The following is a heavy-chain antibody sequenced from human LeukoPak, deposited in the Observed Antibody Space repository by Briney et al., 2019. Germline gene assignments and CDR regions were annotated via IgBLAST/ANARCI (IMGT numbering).Heavy chain of an antibody. J-gene: IGHJ5*02. V-gene: IGHV4-59*01. D-gene: IGHD2-15*01. CDR3: ARCPYAAPVETP. CDR2: VFYNGDT. CDR1: GGSIGTFY. Sequence: SETLSLTCTVSGGSIGTFYWSWIRQPPGKGLEWIGYVFYNGDTYYSPSLRSRVTISLDTSKNQFSLKLTSVTAADTAIYLCARCPYAAPVETPWGQGALVTVSS.